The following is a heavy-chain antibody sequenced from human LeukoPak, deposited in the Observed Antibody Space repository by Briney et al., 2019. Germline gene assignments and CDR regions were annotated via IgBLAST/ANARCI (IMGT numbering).Heavy chain of an antibody. D-gene: IGHD1-7*01. CDR3: ARRPENGKLELSFDY. J-gene: IGHJ4*02. Sequence: SETLSLTCTVSGGSISSYYWSWIRQPAGKGLEWIGLIYTSGSTNYNPSLKSRVTISVDTSTNQFSMKLSSVPAADTAVYYCARRPENGKLELSFDYWGQGPLVTVSS. CDR1: GGSISSYY. V-gene: IGHV4-4*07. CDR2: IYTSGST.